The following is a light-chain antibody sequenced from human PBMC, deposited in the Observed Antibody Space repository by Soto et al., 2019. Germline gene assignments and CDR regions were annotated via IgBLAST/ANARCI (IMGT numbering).Light chain of an antibody. V-gene: IGKV3-11*01. CDR3: EPRSVWPLT. Sequence: EIVLTQSPGTLSLSPGERATLSCRASQSVSNYLHWLQQKPGQAPRLLIYDTSNRATGVPARFSGSESVTDFTLTISSIETAEFAVSYYEPRSVWPLTFGGGTKVEIK. CDR2: DTS. CDR1: QSVSNY. J-gene: IGKJ4*01.